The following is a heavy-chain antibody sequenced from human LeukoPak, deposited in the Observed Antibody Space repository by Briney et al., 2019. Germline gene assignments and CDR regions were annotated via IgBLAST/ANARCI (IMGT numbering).Heavy chain of an antibody. D-gene: IGHD3-22*01. J-gene: IGHJ4*02. V-gene: IGHV1-69*06. Sequence: GASVKVSCKASGYTFTSYGISWVRQAPGQGLEWMGGIIPIFGTANYAQKFQGRVTITADKSTSTAYMELSSLRSEDTAVYYCARGAGYYDSSGYPTYFDYWGQGTLVTVSS. CDR3: ARGAGYYDSSGYPTYFDY. CDR1: GYTFTSYG. CDR2: IIPIFGTA.